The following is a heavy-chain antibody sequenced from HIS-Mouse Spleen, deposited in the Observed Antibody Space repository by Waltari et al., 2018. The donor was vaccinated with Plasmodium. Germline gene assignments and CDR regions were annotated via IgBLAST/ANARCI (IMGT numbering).Heavy chain of an antibody. J-gene: IGHJ4*02. Sequence: QVQLVESGGGVVQPGRSLRLSCAASGFTFSSYGMHWVRQAPGKGVWWVAGISHDGSNKYYADSVKGRFTISRDNSKNTLYLQRNSLRAEDTAVYYCAKEGYSSGVFFFDYWGQGTLVTVSS. CDR1: GFTFSSYG. D-gene: IGHD6-19*01. CDR2: ISHDGSNK. V-gene: IGHV3-30*18. CDR3: AKEGYSSGVFFFDY.